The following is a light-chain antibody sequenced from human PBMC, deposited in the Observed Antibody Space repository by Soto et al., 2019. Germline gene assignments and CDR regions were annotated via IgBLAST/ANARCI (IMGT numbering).Light chain of an antibody. CDR3: SSYSISTAYL. J-gene: IGLJ1*01. CDR1: SSDVGGYDY. CDR2: EVS. Sequence: QSVLTQPPSVSLSPGQSITISCTGTSSDVGGYDYVSWYQLHPGKAPKLMVFEVSNRPSGVSYRFSGSKSGNTASLTISGLQAEDEADYFCSSYSISTAYLFGTGTKV. V-gene: IGLV2-14*01.